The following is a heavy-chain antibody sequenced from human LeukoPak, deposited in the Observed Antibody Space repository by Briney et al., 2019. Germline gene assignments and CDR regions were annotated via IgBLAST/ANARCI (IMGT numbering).Heavy chain of an antibody. Sequence: PSETLSLTCTVSGGSISSYYWSWIRQPPGKGLEWVSAISGSGDDTSYADSVKGRFTISRDNSKNTLYLQMNSLRVEDTAVYYCARGGAAYCSGGICYPYWGQGTLVTVSS. D-gene: IGHD2-15*01. J-gene: IGHJ4*02. CDR2: ISGSGDDT. V-gene: IGHV3-23*01. CDR3: ARGGAAYCSGGICYPY. CDR1: GGSISSYY.